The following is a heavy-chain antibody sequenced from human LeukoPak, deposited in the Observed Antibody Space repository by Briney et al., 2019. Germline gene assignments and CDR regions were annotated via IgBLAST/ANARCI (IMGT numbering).Heavy chain of an antibody. CDR2: IYYSGST. Sequence: SETLSLTCIVSDGSISNYFWSWIRQPPGKGLEWIGYIYYSGSTNYNPSLKSRVTISVDTSKNQFSLRLSSVTAADTAVYYCARHAKTAHSLDYWGQGTLVTASS. CDR1: DGSISNYF. D-gene: IGHD1-14*01. J-gene: IGHJ4*02. V-gene: IGHV4-59*08. CDR3: ARHAKTAHSLDY.